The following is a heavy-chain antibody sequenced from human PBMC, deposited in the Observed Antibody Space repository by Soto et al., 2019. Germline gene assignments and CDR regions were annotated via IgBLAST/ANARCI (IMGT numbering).Heavy chain of an antibody. CDR3: ARDPITMARGYRMGFDY. CDR1: GGSISSGDYY. D-gene: IGHD3-10*01. CDR2: IYYSGST. Sequence: SETLSLTCTVSGGSISSGDYYWSWIRQPPGKGLEWIGYIYYSGSTYYNPSLKSRVTISVDTSKNQFSLKLSSVTAADTAVYYCARDPITMARGYRMGFDYWGQGTLVTVSS. V-gene: IGHV4-30-4*01. J-gene: IGHJ4*02.